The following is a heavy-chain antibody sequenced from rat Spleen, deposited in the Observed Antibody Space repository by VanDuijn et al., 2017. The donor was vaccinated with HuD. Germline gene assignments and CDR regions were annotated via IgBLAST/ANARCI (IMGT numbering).Heavy chain of an antibody. Sequence: EVQLVESGGGLVQPGRSLKLSCAASGFTFSNYDMAWVRQAPTKGLEWIASISTGGGNTYYRDSVKGRFTISRDNAKNTQYLQMDSLRSEDTATYYCARRGVTTVVYYFDYWGQGVMVTVSS. J-gene: IGHJ2*01. V-gene: IGHV5S13*01. CDR1: GFTFSNYD. CDR3: ARRGVTTVVYYFDY. D-gene: IGHD1-1*01. CDR2: ISTGGGNT.